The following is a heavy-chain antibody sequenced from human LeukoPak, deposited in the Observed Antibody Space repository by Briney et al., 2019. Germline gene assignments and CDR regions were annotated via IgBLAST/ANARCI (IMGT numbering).Heavy chain of an antibody. D-gene: IGHD2-15*01. V-gene: IGHV4-34*01. CDR1: GGSFSGYY. Sequence: SETLSLTCAVYGGSFSGYYWSWIRQPPGKGLEWIGEINHSGSTNYNPSLKSRVTISVDTSKNQFSLKLSSVTAADTAVYYCARRYCSGGSCYSQGYFDYWGQGTLVTVSS. J-gene: IGHJ4*02. CDR2: INHSGST. CDR3: ARRYCSGGSCYSQGYFDY.